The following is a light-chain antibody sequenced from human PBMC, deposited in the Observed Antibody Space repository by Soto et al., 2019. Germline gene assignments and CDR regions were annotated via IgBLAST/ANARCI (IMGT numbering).Light chain of an antibody. J-gene: IGKJ1*01. Sequence: DIQMTHSPSSLSASVGERVTITCRASQSISNYLNWYQQKPGKAPKLLIYAASSLQSGDPSRFRGSESGTDFTLTISTLKPEHFATYYCQQSYISPRPFGQGTQVEI. CDR1: QSISNY. CDR3: QQSYISPRP. CDR2: AAS. V-gene: IGKV1-39*01.